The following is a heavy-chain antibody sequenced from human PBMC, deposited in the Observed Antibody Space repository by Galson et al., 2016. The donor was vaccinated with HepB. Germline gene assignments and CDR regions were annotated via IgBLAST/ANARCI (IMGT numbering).Heavy chain of an antibody. Sequence: SLRLSCAASGFTFSSYAMSWVRQAPGKGLEWVSVISAASNTYYTDSVKGRFTISRDNSKNTLYLQMNSLRAEDTAVYYCAKVRQLAYSYGMDVWGQGTTVTVSS. CDR2: ISAASNT. CDR1: GFTFSSYA. CDR3: AKVRQLAYSYGMDV. V-gene: IGHV3-23*01. D-gene: IGHD6-6*01. J-gene: IGHJ6*02.